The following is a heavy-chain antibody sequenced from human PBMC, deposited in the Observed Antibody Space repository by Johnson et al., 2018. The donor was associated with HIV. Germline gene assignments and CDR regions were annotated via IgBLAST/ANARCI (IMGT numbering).Heavy chain of an antibody. J-gene: IGHJ3*02. CDR2: IFSGGTT. CDR3: ARACRDGYTCDAFDI. D-gene: IGHD5-24*01. V-gene: IGHV3-66*01. CDR1: GFTVSSNY. Sequence: VQLVESGGGLVQPGGSLRLSCAASGFTVSSNYMSWVRQAPGKGLGWVSVIFSGGTTYYADSVKGRFTISRDNSKNTLYLQMNSLRAEDTAVYYCARACRDGYTCDAFDIWGHGTVVPVSS.